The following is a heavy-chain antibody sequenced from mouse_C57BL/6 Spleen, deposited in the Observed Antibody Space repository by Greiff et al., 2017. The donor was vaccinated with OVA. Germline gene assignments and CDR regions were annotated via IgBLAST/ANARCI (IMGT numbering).Heavy chain of an antibody. CDR3: AKERLTGTGWYFDV. CDR1: GYAFSSSW. CDR2: IYPGDGDT. V-gene: IGHV1-82*01. J-gene: IGHJ1*03. D-gene: IGHD4-1*01. Sequence: VPLQQSGPELVKPGASVKISCKASGYAFSSSWMNWVKQRPGKGLEWIGRIYPGDGDTNYNGKFKGKATLTADKSSSTAYMQLSSLTSEDSVVYVCAKERLTGTGWYFDVWGTGTTVTVSS.